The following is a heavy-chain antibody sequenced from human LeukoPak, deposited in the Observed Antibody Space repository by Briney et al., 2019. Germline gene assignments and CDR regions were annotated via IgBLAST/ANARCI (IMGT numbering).Heavy chain of an antibody. CDR1: GFTFTSYS. CDR3: AKGGKWDVTPFDY. CDR2: ISGGGGST. Sequence: GGSLRLSCAASGFTFTSYSMNWVRQAPGKGLEWVSTISGGGGSTYYADSVKGRFTISGDNSKNTLYLQVNSLRAEDTAVYYCAKGGKWDVTPFDYWGQGTLVTVSS. D-gene: IGHD1-26*01. V-gene: IGHV3-23*01. J-gene: IGHJ4*02.